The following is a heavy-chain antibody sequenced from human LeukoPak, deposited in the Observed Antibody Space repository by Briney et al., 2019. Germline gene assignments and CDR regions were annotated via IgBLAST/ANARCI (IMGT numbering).Heavy chain of an antibody. CDR1: GYTFTNNY. J-gene: IGHJ4*02. CDR2: IYPRDGST. CDR3: ARDQEGFDY. Sequence: ASVKVSCTASGYTFTNNYLHWVRQAPGQGLEWMGMIYPRDGSTSYAQNVQGRVTVTRDTSTTTVHMGLRGLRSEDTAVYYCARDQEGFDYWGQGTLVTVSS. V-gene: IGHV1-46*01.